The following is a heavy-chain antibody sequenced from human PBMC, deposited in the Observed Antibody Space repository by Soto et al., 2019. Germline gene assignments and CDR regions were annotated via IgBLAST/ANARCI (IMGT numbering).Heavy chain of an antibody. V-gene: IGHV1-2*02. CDR1: AYSFTGYY. J-gene: IGHJ3*02. D-gene: IGHD2-15*01. CDR3: ARRLVVVGRGAFDI. CDR2: INPNSGGT. Sequence: SVEVCCKASAYSFTGYYMHWVRQAPGQGLEWMGWINPNSGGTNYAQKFQGRVTMTRDTSISTAYMELSRLRSDDTAVYYCARRLVVVGRGAFDIWGQGTMVTGSS.